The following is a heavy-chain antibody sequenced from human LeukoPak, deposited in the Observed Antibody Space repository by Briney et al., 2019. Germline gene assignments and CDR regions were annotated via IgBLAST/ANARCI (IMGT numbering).Heavy chain of an antibody. CDR2: INPNSGGT. CDR1: GYTFTGYY. Sequence: ASVKVSCKASGYTFTGYYIHWVRQAPGQGLEWMGWINPNSGGTNYAQKFQGRVTMTRDTSISTAYMELSRLRSDDTAVYYCARDRLTMVRGVKTDLVYWGQGTLVTVSS. CDR3: ARDRLTMVRGVKTDLVY. V-gene: IGHV1-2*02. D-gene: IGHD3-10*01. J-gene: IGHJ4*02.